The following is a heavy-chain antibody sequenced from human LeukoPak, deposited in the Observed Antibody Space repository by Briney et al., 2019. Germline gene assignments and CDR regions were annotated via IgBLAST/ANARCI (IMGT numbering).Heavy chain of an antibody. J-gene: IGHJ6*02. CDR1: GFTFGDYA. V-gene: IGHV3-49*04. Sequence: GGSLRLSCTASGFTFGDYAMSWVRQAPGKGQEWIGFIRSKAYGGTTEYAASVKGRFTISRDDPKSIAYLQMNSLKTEDTAVYYCTRNDYGDFQFDYGMDVWGQGTTVTVSS. D-gene: IGHD4-17*01. CDR2: IRSKAYGGTT. CDR3: TRNDYGDFQFDYGMDV.